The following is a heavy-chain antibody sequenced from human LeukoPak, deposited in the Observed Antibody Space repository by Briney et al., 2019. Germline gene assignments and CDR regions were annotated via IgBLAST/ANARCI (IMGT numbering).Heavy chain of an antibody. D-gene: IGHD2-15*01. J-gene: IGHJ4*02. CDR3: ARIGGTEVVFDY. CDR2: GGSDGST. V-gene: IGHV3-23*01. Sequence: HPGGSLRLSCVASGFPFRSYAMSWVRQAPGKGLEWVSIGGSDGSTNYADSVKGRFTISRDNSKNTLYLQMNSLRAEDTAVYYCARIGGTEVVFDYWGQGTLVTVSS. CDR1: GFPFRSYA.